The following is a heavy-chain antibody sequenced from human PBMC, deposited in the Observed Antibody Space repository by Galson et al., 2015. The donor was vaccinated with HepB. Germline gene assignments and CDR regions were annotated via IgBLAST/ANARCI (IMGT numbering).Heavy chain of an antibody. CDR3: ARRSRGYSVYNWFDP. Sequence: SLRLSCAASGFTFSSYWMSWVRQAPGKGLEWVANIKQDGSEKYYVDSVKGRFTISRDNAKNSLYLQMNSLRAEDTAVYYCARRSRGYSVYNWFDPWGQGTLVTVSS. D-gene: IGHD4-11*01. J-gene: IGHJ5*02. V-gene: IGHV3-7*03. CDR1: GFTFSSYW. CDR2: IKQDGSEK.